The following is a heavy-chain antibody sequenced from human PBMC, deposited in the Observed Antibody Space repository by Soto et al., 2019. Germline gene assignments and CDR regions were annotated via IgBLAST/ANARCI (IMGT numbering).Heavy chain of an antibody. CDR1: GYIFTDYG. V-gene: IGHV1-18*04. J-gene: IGHJ4*02. Sequence: QFVQSGAEVKKPGASVRVSCKASGYIFTDYGISWVRQAPGQGLEWMGWISGYNADTSYAQRLQDRVKMTIDTSTRTAYMELRSLTSDDTAVYYCARDLRWSSGWAFDYWGQGTLVTVSS. D-gene: IGHD6-19*01. CDR2: ISGYNADT. CDR3: ARDLRWSSGWAFDY.